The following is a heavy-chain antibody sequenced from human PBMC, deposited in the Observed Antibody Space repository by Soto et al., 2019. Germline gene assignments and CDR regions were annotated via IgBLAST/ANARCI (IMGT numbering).Heavy chain of an antibody. D-gene: IGHD4-17*01. CDR3: ARSVDYGDYDWFDP. V-gene: IGHV4-31*03. Sequence: QVQLQESGPGLVKPSQTLSLTCTVSGGSISSGGYYWSWIRQHPGKGLEWIGYIYYSGSTYYNPSLKSRVTISVDTSKNQFSLKLSSVTAAGPAVYYCARSVDYGDYDWFDPWGPGTLVPVSS. J-gene: IGHJ5*02. CDR2: IYYSGST. CDR1: GGSISSGGYY.